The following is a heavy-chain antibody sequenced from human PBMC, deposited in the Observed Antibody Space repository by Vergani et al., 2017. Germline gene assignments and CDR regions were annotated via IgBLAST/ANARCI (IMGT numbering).Heavy chain of an antibody. CDR2: IKSTFDRGTT. CDR1: GFSFRNAW. CDR3: TTDPRYCGDGSCYWLRDHHYYGMDV. J-gene: IGHJ6*02. V-gene: IGHV3-15*07. D-gene: IGHD2-21*01. Sequence: EVQLVESGGGSVKPGGSLRLPCVASGFSFRNAWMNWVRRTPGKGLEWVGRIKSTFDRGTTDYAAAVKGRFTISRDDSKNTLFLQMNGLKTEDIGVYYCTTDPRYCGDGSCYWLRDHHYYGMDVWGQGTTVTVSS.